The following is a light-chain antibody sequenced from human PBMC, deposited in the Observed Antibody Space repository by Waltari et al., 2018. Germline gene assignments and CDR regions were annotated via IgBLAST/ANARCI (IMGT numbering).Light chain of an antibody. V-gene: IGLV1-44*01. CDR3: ASWDDTLNVPV. CDR1: SSNIGTNT. Sequence: QSVLTQPPSASGPPGQRVTVSCSGSSSNIGTNTVNWYQQFPGTAPKVLIHRNNQRPSGVPDRFSGAKSGTSASLAISGLQSEDEATYYCASWDDTLNVPVFGGGTKLTVL. J-gene: IGLJ3*02. CDR2: RNN.